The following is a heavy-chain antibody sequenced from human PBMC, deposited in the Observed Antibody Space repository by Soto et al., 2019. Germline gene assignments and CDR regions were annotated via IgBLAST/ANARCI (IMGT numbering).Heavy chain of an antibody. D-gene: IGHD6-6*01. CDR3: ARDLYSSSARYFDY. J-gene: IGHJ4*02. CDR1: GFTFSSYS. Sequence: EVQLVESGGGLVKPGGSLRLSCAASGFTFSSYSMNWVRQAPGKGLEWVSSISSSSSYIYYADSVKGRFTISRDNAKNYLYLQINSLRAEDTAVYYCARDLYSSSARYFDYWGQGTLVTVSS. V-gene: IGHV3-21*06. CDR2: ISSSSSYI.